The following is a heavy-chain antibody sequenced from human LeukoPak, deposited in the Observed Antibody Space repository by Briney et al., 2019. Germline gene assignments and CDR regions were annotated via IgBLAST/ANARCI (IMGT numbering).Heavy chain of an antibody. J-gene: IGHJ3*02. CDR2: ISVAGNT. D-gene: IGHD3-10*01. V-gene: IGHV3-23*01. CDR1: GLAFSSYA. Sequence: GGSLRLSCAASGLAFSSYAMSWVRQAPGKGLEWVSTISVAGNTFYADSVKGRFTISRDNSRNTVYLQMTSLRADDTAVYYCAKDFFLTMVRGAPDAFDIWGQGTMVTVSS. CDR3: AKDFFLTMVRGAPDAFDI.